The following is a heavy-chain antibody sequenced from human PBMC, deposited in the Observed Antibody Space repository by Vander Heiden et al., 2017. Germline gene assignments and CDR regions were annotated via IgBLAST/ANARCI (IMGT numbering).Heavy chain of an antibody. D-gene: IGHD2-21*01. CDR3: AKEFLN. J-gene: IGHJ4*02. CDR2: ISYDGSNK. V-gene: IGHV3-30*18. Sequence: QVQLVEPGGGVVQPGRSLRLSCAASGFTFSSYGMHWVRQAPGKGLEWVAVISYDGSNKYYADSVKGRFTISRDNSKNTLYLQMNSLRAEDTAVYYCAKEFLNWGQGTLVTVSS. CDR1: GFTFSSYG.